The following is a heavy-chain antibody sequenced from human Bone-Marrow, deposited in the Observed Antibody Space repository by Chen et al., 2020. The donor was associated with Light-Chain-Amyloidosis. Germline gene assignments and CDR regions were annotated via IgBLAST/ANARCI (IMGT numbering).Heavy chain of an antibody. V-gene: IGHV5-51*01. D-gene: IGHD5-12*01. CDR1: GYTFPNYW. Sequence: EVQLEQSGPEVKKPGESLKISCKGSGYTFPNYWIGGVRQMPGKGLEWMGVSYPDDSDARYSPSFEGQVTISADKSITTAYLQWRSLKASDTAMYYCARRRDGYNFDYWGQGTLVTVSS. CDR2: SYPDDSDA. J-gene: IGHJ4*02. CDR3: ARRRDGYNFDY.